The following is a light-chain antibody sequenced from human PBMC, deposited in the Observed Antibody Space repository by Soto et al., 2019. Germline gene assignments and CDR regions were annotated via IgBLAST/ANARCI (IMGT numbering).Light chain of an antibody. CDR1: QSISSY. CDR2: AAS. V-gene: IGKV1-39*01. Sequence: DIQMTQSPSSLSASVGDRVTITCRASQSISSYLNWYQQRPGKAPKLLIYAASSLQSGVPSRFSGSGSGTVFTLTISSLQPEDFATYYCQQSFSSPTFGGGTKLEI. J-gene: IGKJ4*01. CDR3: QQSFSSPT.